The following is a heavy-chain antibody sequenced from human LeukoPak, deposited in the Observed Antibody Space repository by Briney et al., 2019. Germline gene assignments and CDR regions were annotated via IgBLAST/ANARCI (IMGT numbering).Heavy chain of an antibody. J-gene: IGHJ4*02. CDR2: INTNTGNP. D-gene: IGHD6-13*01. Sequence: GASVKVSCKASGYTFTSYAMNWVRQAPGQGLEWMGWINTNTGNPTYAQGFTGRFVFSLDTSVSTAYLQISSLKAEDTAVYYCARDLVFSAGTLSKVDYWGQGTPVTVSS. CDR1: GYTFTSYA. CDR3: ARDLVFSAGTLSKVDY. V-gene: IGHV7-4-1*02.